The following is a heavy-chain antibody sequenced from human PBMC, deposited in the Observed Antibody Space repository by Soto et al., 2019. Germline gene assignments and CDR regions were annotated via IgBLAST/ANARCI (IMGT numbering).Heavy chain of an antibody. Sequence: PSETLSLTCTVSGGSISSGGYYWSWIRQHPGKGLEWIGYIYYSGSTYYNPSLKSRVTISVDTSKNQFSLKLSSVTAADTAVYYCARINFSTIQLDPLVDYWGQGTLVTSPQ. V-gene: IGHV4-31*03. D-gene: IGHD5-18*01. CDR1: GGSISSGGYY. J-gene: IGHJ4*02. CDR2: IYYSGST. CDR3: ARINFSTIQLDPLVDY.